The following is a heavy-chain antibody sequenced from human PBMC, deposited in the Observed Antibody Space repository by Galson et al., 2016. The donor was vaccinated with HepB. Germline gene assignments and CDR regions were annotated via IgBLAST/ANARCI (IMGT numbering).Heavy chain of an antibody. CDR1: GGSISSGDYS. D-gene: IGHD6-25*01. V-gene: IGHV4-30-2*01. CDR3: ARVRSRGHYFDY. CDR2: IYHSGST. Sequence: LSLTCAVSGGSISSGDYSWSWIRQPPGKGLEWIGYIYHSGSTYYNPSLKSRVTISVDKSKNQFSLKLSSMTAADTAMYYCARVRSRGHYFDYWGQGTLVTVSS. J-gene: IGHJ4*02.